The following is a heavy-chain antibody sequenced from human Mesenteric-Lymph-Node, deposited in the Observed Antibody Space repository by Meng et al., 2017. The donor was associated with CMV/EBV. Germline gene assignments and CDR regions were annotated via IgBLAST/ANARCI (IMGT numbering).Heavy chain of an antibody. D-gene: IGHD1-26*01. V-gene: IGHV3-74*01. CDR1: GFTFSNAW. Sequence: GESLKISCAASGFTFSNAWMSWVRQAPGKGLEWVGRINSDGSSTSYADSVKGRFTISRDNAKNTLYLQMNSLRAEDTAVYYCARVLGGADAFDIWGQGTMVTVSS. CDR2: INSDGSST. CDR3: ARVLGGADAFDI. J-gene: IGHJ3*02.